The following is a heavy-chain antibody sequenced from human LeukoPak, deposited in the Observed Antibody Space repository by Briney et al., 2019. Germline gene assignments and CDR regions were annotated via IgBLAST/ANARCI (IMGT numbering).Heavy chain of an antibody. CDR3: ARGGLWFGYYYMDV. Sequence: PSETLSLTCAVYGGSFSGYYWSWIRQPPGKGLEWIGEINHSGSTNYNPSLKSRVTISVDTSKNQFSLKLNSVTAADTAVYYCARGGLWFGYYYMDVWGKGTTVTISS. D-gene: IGHD3-10*01. J-gene: IGHJ6*03. V-gene: IGHV4-34*01. CDR1: GGSFSGYY. CDR2: INHSGST.